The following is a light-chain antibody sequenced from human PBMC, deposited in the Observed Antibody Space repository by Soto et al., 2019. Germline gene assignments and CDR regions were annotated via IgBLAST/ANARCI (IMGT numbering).Light chain of an antibody. CDR2: AAS. J-gene: IGKJ1*01. CDR1: HSFSIY. Sequence: DIQMTQSPSYLSASVGDRVTITCRTSHSFSIYLNWYQQKPGKAPNLLIYAASSLGSGVPSRVSGSGSGTDFTLIISSLQPEDIATYYFQQSYSTPWTFGQGTKVEIK. CDR3: QQSYSTPWT. V-gene: IGKV1-39*01.